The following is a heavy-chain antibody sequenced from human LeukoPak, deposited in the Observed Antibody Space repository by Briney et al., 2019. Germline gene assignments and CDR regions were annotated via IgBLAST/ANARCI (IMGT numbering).Heavy chain of an antibody. V-gene: IGHV1-18*04. CDR2: ISAYNGNT. J-gene: IGHJ2*01. Sequence: GASVKVSCKASGYTFTSYGISWARQAPGQGLEWMGWISAYNGNTNYAQRLQGRVTMTTDTSTSTAYMELRSLRSDDTAVYYCARGSWELLWFGEFNWYFDLWGRGTLVTVSS. D-gene: IGHD3-10*01. CDR3: ARGSWELLWFGEFNWYFDL. CDR1: GYTFTSYG.